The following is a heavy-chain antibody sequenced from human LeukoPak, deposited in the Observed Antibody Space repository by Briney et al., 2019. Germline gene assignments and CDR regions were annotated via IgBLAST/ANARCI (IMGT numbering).Heavy chain of an antibody. Sequence: GGSLRLSCAASGFTFSGSAMHWVRQASGKGLEWVGRIRSKANSYATAYAASVKGRFTISRDDSKNTAYLQMNSLKTEDTAVYYCTRHNPSRVRNYDMRWKTDYGMDVWGQGTTVTVSS. V-gene: IGHV3-73*01. D-gene: IGHD1-7*01. CDR1: GFTFSGSA. CDR2: IRSKANSYAT. J-gene: IGHJ6*02. CDR3: TRHNPSRVRNYDMRWKTDYGMDV.